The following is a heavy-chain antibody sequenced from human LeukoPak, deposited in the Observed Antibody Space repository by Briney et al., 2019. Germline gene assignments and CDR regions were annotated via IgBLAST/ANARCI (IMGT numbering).Heavy chain of an antibody. J-gene: IGHJ4*02. CDR2: ISYDGSNK. V-gene: IGHV3-30-3*01. D-gene: IGHD4-17*01. CDR1: GFTFSSYA. Sequence: GGSLRLSCAASGFTFSSYAMHWVRQAPGKGLEWVAVISYDGSNKYYADSVKGRFTISRDNSKNTLYLQMNSLRAEDTAVYYCTMTTVTTKRSPPNYWGQGTLVTVSS. CDR3: TMTTVTTKRSPPNY.